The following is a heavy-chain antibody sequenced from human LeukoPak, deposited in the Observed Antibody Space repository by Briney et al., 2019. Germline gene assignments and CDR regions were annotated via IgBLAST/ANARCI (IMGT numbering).Heavy chain of an antibody. D-gene: IGHD3-22*01. V-gene: IGHV7-4-1*02. J-gene: IGHJ4*02. CDR2: INTNTGNP. CDR1: GYTFTSYA. Sequence: SVKVSCKASGYTFTSYAMNWVRQAPGQGLEWMGWINTNTGNPTYAQGFTGRFVFSLDTSVSTAYLQISSLKAEDTAVYYCARYVVVITPSLSPRMYYFDYWGQGTLVTVSS. CDR3: ARYVVVITPSLSPRMYYFDY.